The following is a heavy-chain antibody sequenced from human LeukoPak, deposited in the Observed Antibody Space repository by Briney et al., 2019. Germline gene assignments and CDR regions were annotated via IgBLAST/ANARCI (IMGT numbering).Heavy chain of an antibody. J-gene: IGHJ4*02. CDR2: FSGSRGIT. V-gene: IGHV3-23*01. CDR1: GFTFSSYA. Sequence: GGSLRLSCAASGFTFSSYAMSWVRQAPGKGLEWVSAFSGSRGITHYADSVKGRFTMSRENSKNTVYLRVNSLRVEDTAVYYCAKEFLSGYRLTYFDYWGQGTLVTVSS. D-gene: IGHD3-3*01. CDR3: AKEFLSGYRLTYFDY.